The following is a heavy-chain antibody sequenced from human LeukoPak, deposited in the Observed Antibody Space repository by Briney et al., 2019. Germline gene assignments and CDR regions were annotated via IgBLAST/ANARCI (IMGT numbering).Heavy chain of an antibody. J-gene: IGHJ4*02. V-gene: IGHV3-66*01. Sequence: GGSLRLSCAASGFTVSSNYMSWVRQAPGKGLEWVSVIYSGGSTYYADSVKGRFTISRDNSKNTLYLQMNSLRAEDTAVYYCAKEPKQWLVNYFDYWGQGTLVTVSS. CDR2: IYSGGST. D-gene: IGHD6-19*01. CDR3: AKEPKQWLVNYFDY. CDR1: GFTVSSNY.